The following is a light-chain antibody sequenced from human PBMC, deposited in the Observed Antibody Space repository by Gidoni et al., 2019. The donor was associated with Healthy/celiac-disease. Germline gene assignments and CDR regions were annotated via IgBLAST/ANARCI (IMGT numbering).Light chain of an antibody. CDR2: AAS. CDR3: QQSYSTPWT. CDR1: QSISSY. Sequence: DIQMTQSPSSLSASVGDRVTITCRASQSISSYLNWYQQKPGKAPKLLIYAASSLQSGVPSRFSGSRSGTDFTLTISSLQPEDFATCYCQQSYSTPWTFGQXTKVEIK. V-gene: IGKV1-39*01. J-gene: IGKJ1*01.